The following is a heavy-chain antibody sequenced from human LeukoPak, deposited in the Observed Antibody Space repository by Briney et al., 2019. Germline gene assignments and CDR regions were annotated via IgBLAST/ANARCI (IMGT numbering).Heavy chain of an antibody. D-gene: IGHD3-3*01. CDR3: ARQGDFWSGPGVYYYMDV. CDR2: IIPIFGTA. Sequence: SVKVSCKASGGSFSSYVITWVRQAPGQGLEWMGGIIPIFGTANYAQKFQGRVTITTDESTSTAYMELSSLRSEDTAVYYCARQGDFWSGPGVYYYMDVWGKGTTVTVSS. V-gene: IGHV1-69*05. J-gene: IGHJ6*03. CDR1: GGSFSSYV.